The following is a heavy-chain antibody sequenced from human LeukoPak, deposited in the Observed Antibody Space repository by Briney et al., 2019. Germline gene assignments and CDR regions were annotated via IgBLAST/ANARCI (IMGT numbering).Heavy chain of an antibody. CDR2: ISAYNGNT. D-gene: IGHD1-26*01. CDR3: ARDIAGSMGERIVGATTPAFDI. Sequence: VASVKVSCKASGYTFTSYDINWVRQAPGQGLEWMGWISAYNGNTNYAQKLQGRVTMTTDTSTSTAYMELRSLRSGDTAVYYCARDIAGSMGERIVGATTPAFDIWGQGTMVTVSS. CDR1: GYTFTSYD. V-gene: IGHV1-18*01. J-gene: IGHJ3*02.